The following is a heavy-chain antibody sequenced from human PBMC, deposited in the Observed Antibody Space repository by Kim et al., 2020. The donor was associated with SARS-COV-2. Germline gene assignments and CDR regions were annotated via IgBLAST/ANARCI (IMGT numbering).Heavy chain of an antibody. CDR2: ISGGST. Sequence: GGSLRLSCAASGFTFSTSVMNWVCQAPGKGPHWVSSISGGSTWYADSVKGRFIISGDNSKNTLFLQMNSLRAEDTAVYYCAKRGQEREFDYWGQGTLVTV. CDR1: GFTFSTSV. D-gene: IGHD1-1*01. J-gene: IGHJ4*02. CDR3: AKRGQEREFDY. V-gene: IGHV3-23*01.